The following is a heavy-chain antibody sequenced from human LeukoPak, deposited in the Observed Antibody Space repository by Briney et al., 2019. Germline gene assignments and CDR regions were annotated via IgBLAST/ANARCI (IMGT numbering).Heavy chain of an antibody. CDR2: INPNSGET. CDR1: GYTLTGYY. D-gene: IGHD1-26*01. Sequence: SXSVSCTASGYTLTGYYMNWVRQAPGQGVEGMGWINPNSGETKYAKTIQGRVNITREKTIRTAYMELSRLRRDETAVYYCAQRIDSGSYSEFWGQGTLVTVXS. V-gene: IGHV1-2*02. CDR3: AQRIDSGSYSEF. J-gene: IGHJ4*02.